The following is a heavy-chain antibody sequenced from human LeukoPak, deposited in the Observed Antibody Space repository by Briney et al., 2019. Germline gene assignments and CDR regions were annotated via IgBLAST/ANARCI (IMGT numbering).Heavy chain of an antibody. CDR2: INHSGST. Sequence: SETLSLTCAVDGGSFSGYYWSWIRQPPGKGLEGIGEINHSGSTNYNPSLKSRVTISVDTSKNQFSLKLSSVTAADTAVYYCARGQGVNYFDYWGQGTLVTVSS. V-gene: IGHV4-34*01. D-gene: IGHD2-21*01. CDR1: GGSFSGYY. J-gene: IGHJ4*02. CDR3: ARGQGVNYFDY.